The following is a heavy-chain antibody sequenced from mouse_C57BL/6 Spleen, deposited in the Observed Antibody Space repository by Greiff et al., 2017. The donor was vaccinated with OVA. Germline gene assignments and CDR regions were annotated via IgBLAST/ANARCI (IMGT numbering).Heavy chain of an antibody. CDR1: GYTFTSYW. D-gene: IGHD1-1*01. J-gene: IGHJ2*01. Sequence: VQLQQSGAELVRPGSSVKLSCKASGYTFTSYWMHWVKQRPIQGLEWIGNIDPSDSETYYNQKFKDKATLTVDKSSSTAYMQISSLTSEDSAVYYCARGGSSFLDYWGQGTTLTVSS. CDR3: ARGGSSFLDY. CDR2: IDPSDSET. V-gene: IGHV1-52*01.